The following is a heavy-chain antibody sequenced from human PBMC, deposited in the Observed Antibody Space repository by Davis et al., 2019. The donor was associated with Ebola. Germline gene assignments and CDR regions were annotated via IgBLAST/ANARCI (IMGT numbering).Heavy chain of an antibody. CDR1: GYTFNLYG. CDR3: ARDRVLWGYFDY. J-gene: IGHJ4*02. Sequence: AASVKVSCKASGYTFNLYGISWVRQAPGQGLEWMGWISAYNGNTNYAQKLQGRVTMTTDTSTSTAYMELRSLRSDDTAVYYRARDRVLWGYFDYWGQGTLVTVSS. V-gene: IGHV1-18*01. CDR2: ISAYNGNT. D-gene: IGHD3-16*01.